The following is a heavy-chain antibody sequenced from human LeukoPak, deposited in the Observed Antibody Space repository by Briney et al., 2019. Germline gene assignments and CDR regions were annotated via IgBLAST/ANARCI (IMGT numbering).Heavy chain of an antibody. J-gene: IGHJ4*02. D-gene: IGHD3-10*01. V-gene: IGHV3-74*01. CDR1: GFPFSGFW. CDR3: ARGTYASGSYHQTY. CDR2: INGDGSGT. Sequence: GGSLRLSCAASGFPFSGFWMHWVRQAPGKGLVWVSRINGDGSGTSYADSVKGRFTISRDNTKNTLYLQMNSLRVEDTAVYYCARGTYASGSYHQTYWGQGTLLTVSS.